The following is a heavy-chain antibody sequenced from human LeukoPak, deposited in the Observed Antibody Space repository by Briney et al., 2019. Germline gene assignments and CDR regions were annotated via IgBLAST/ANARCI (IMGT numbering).Heavy chain of an antibody. CDR2: IKQDGSEK. J-gene: IGHJ4*02. CDR3: ASLSEDY. V-gene: IGHV3-7*03. D-gene: IGHD2/OR15-2a*01. Sequence: PGGSLRLSCAASGFIFNKHAMSWVRQAPGKGLEWVANIKQDGSEKYYVDSVKGRFTISRDNAKNSLYLQMNSLRAEDTAVYYCASLSEDYWGQGTLVTVSS. CDR1: GFIFNKHA.